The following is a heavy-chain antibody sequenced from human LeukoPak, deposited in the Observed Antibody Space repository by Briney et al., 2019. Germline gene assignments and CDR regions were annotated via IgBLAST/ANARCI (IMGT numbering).Heavy chain of an antibody. CDR1: GGSISSSSYY. CDR2: FEYGGST. V-gene: IGHV4-39*07. D-gene: IGHD3-10*01. J-gene: IGHJ5*02. Sequence: SETLSLTCTVSGGSISSSSYYWGWIRQAPGKGLEWIGSFEYGGSTYYNPSLKSRVTISVDKSKNQFSLKLSSVTAADTAVYYCARGKYYYGSGSSNWFDPWGQGTLVTVSS. CDR3: ARGKYYYGSGSSNWFDP.